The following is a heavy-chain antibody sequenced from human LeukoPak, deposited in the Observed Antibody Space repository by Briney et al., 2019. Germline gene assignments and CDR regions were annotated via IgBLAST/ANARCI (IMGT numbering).Heavy chain of an antibody. Sequence: PGGSLRLSCAASGFTFGDYAMHWVRQTPGKGLEWVSGISWNSDRIGYADSVKGRFTISRDNAKNSLYLQMNSLRAEDTALYYCAKEGAGRYGSGSYYYFDYWGQGTLVTVSS. V-gene: IGHV3-9*01. J-gene: IGHJ4*02. CDR3: AKEGAGRYGSGSYYYFDY. CDR1: GFTFGDYA. CDR2: ISWNSDRI. D-gene: IGHD3-10*01.